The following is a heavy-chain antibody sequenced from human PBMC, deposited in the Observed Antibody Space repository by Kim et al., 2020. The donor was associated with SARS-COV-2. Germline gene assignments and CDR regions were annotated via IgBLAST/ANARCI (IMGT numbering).Heavy chain of an antibody. D-gene: IGHD6-13*01. CDR1: GGSISSSSYY. Sequence: SETLSLTCTVSGGSISSSSYYWGWIRQPPGKGLEWIGSIYYSGSTYYNPSLKSRVTISVDTSKNQFSLKLSSVTAADTAVYYCARHIAAAGSPVVGYFDYWGQGTLVTVSS. CDR3: ARHIAAAGSPVVGYFDY. J-gene: IGHJ4*02. V-gene: IGHV4-39*01. CDR2: IYYSGST.